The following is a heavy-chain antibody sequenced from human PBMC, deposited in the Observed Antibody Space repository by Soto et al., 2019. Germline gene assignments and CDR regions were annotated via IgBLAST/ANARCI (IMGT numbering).Heavy chain of an antibody. D-gene: IGHD3-10*01. CDR1: GFSFRSFA. CDR2: VTSSGFST. V-gene: IGHV3-23*01. J-gene: IGHJ4*02. CDR3: AKGYGPGSYYDY. Sequence: DVQLLESGGGLVQSGGSLRLSCAASGFSFRSFAMGWVRQAPGKGLEWVSSVTSSGFSTYYADSVRGRFTMSRDNSDNTLHLQMNSLRAEDTAVYYCAKGYGPGSYYDYWRQGTLVTVS.